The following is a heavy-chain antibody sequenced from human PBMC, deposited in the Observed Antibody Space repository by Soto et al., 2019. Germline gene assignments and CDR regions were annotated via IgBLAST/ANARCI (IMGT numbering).Heavy chain of an antibody. V-gene: IGHV1-69*19. D-gene: IGHD3-10*01. J-gene: IGHJ4*02. CDR1: GGTFTTYA. Sequence: QVQLVQSGAEMKKPGSSVKVSCQSSGGTFTTYAMNWVRQAPGQGPEWMGDISPMFGAANYAPKFQGRVTITADASTGTSYMQLSSWTSEDTARYFCAREVQVHTPAFVYWGQGTLVTVSS. CDR2: ISPMFGAA. CDR3: AREVQVHTPAFVY.